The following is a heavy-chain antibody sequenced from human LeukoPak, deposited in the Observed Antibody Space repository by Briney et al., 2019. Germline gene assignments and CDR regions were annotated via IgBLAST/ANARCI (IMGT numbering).Heavy chain of an antibody. CDR1: GVSMGSHY. V-gene: IGHV4-59*11. CDR2: VYNTGTT. Sequence: SETLSLTCTVSGVSMGSHYWSWIQQSPGKGLEWIGCVYNTGTTVYNPSLTGRVTISVDTSKNQYSLNLRSVTAADAAVYYCARDAYWGQGILVTVSS. CDR3: ARDAY. J-gene: IGHJ4*02.